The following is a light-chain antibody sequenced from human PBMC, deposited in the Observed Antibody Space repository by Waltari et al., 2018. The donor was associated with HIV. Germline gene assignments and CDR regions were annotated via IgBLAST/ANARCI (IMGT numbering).Light chain of an antibody. CDR1: QGSNSY. Sequence: DIQLTQSPSFLSASVGDRVTITCRASQGSNSYLAWYQQKPGKAPKLLLYAASTLQSGLPSRFSGSVAGTQVTLTISSLHPEDVATYYCQQLARYPRTFGQGTKVEIK. J-gene: IGKJ1*01. V-gene: IGKV1-9*01. CDR3: QQLARYPRT. CDR2: AAS.